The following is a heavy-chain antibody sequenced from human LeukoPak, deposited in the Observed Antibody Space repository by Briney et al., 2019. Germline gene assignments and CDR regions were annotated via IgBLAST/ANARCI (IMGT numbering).Heavy chain of an antibody. Sequence: GGSLRLSCAASGFTFSSYGMHWVRQAPGKGLEWVAFIRYNGTKKYYADSVRGRFTISRDNSKNTLFVQLNSLRAEETAVYYCAKPVGAGGYDGFDVWGQGTMVTVSS. J-gene: IGHJ3*01. CDR3: AKPVGAGGYDGFDV. CDR1: GFTFSSYG. V-gene: IGHV3-30*02. D-gene: IGHD3-10*01. CDR2: IRYNGTKK.